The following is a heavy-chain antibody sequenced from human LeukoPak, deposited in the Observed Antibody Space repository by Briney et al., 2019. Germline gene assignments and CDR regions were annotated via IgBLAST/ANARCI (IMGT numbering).Heavy chain of an antibody. J-gene: IGHJ6*02. Sequence: SETLSLTCTVYGGSFSGYYWSWIRQPPGKGLEWIGEINHSGSTNYNPSLKSRVTISVDTSKSQISLKLSSVTAADTAVYYCARFLIAAAGSDSMDVWGQGTTVTVSS. V-gene: IGHV4-34*01. D-gene: IGHD6-13*01. CDR3: ARFLIAAAGSDSMDV. CDR1: GGSFSGYY. CDR2: INHSGST.